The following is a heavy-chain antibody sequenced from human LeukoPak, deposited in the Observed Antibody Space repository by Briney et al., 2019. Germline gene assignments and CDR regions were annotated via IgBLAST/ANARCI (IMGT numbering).Heavy chain of an antibody. D-gene: IGHD2-2*01. V-gene: IGHV3-21*01. CDR1: AFTFSSYS. Sequence: PGGSLRLSCAASAFTFSSYSMNWVRQAPGKGLEWVSSISSSSSYIYYADSVKGRFTISRDNAKNSLYLQMNSLRAEDTAVYYCASSSVPAAPMYYANWFDPWGQGTLVTVSS. J-gene: IGHJ5*02. CDR3: ASSSVPAAPMYYANWFDP. CDR2: ISSSSSYI.